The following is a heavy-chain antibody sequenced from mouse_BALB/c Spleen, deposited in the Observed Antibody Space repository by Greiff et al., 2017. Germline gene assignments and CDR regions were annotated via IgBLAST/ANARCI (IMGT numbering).Heavy chain of an antibody. V-gene: IGHV5-6-4*01. J-gene: IGHJ2*01. Sequence: EVNLVESGGGLVKPGGSLKLSCAASGFTFSSYTMSWVRQTPEKRLEWVATISSGGSYTYYPDSVKGRFTISRDNAKNTLYLQMSSLKSEDTAMYYCTRVMDYDSSFYFDDWGQGTTLTVSS. CDR3: TRVMDYDSSFYFDD. CDR1: GFTFSSYT. D-gene: IGHD1-1*01. CDR2: ISSGGSYT.